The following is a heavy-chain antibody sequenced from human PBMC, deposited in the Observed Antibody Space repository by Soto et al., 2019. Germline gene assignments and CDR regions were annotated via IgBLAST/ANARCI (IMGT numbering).Heavy chain of an antibody. V-gene: IGHV3-30-3*01. CDR1: GFTFRNNA. CDR3: ARGEREDILVVVGARRGEYGTDI. D-gene: IGHD2-15*01. CDR2: IAHDGSNA. Sequence: QVQLVESGGGVVQPGGSLRLSCAASGFTFRNNAMHWVRQAPGKGLECLAVIAHDGSNAFYRDSVKGRFTVSRDNSKNTLYLYMNSLRSEDTGVYYCARGEREDILVVVGARRGEYGTDIWGQGTTVIVSS. J-gene: IGHJ6*02.